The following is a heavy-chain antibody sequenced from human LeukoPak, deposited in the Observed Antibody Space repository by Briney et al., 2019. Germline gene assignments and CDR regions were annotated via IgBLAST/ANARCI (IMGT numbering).Heavy chain of an antibody. CDR3: ARVTGYVMEDYFDY. V-gene: IGHV4-59*01. Sequence: PSETLSLTCAVYGGSFGGYYWSWIRQPPGKGLEWIGYIYYSGSTNYNPSLKSRVTISVDTSKNQFSLRLSSVTAADTAVYYCARVTGYVMEDYFDYWGQGTLVTVSS. D-gene: IGHD6-13*01. CDR1: GGSFGGYY. J-gene: IGHJ4*02. CDR2: IYYSGST.